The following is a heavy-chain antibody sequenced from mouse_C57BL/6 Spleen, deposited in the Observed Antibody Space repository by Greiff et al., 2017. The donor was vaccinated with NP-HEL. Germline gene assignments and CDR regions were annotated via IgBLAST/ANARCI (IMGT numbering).Heavy chain of an antibody. CDR2: IYPGSGST. Sequence: QVQLQQPGAELVKPGASVKMSCKASGYTFTSYWITWVKQRPGQGLEWIGDIYPGSGSTNYNEKFKSKATLTVDTSSSTAYMQLSSLTSEDSAVYYCARGNWDVLYAMDYWGQGTSVTVSS. D-gene: IGHD4-1*01. J-gene: IGHJ4*01. V-gene: IGHV1-55*01. CDR3: ARGNWDVLYAMDY. CDR1: GYTFTSYW.